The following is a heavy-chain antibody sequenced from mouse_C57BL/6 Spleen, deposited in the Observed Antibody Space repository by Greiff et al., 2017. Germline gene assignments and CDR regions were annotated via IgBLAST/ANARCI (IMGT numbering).Heavy chain of an antibody. V-gene: IGHV5-9-1*02. CDR3: TRASYDYDPSGFGY. CDR2: ISSGGDYI. CDR1: GFTFSSYA. J-gene: IGHJ2*01. Sequence: EVKVVESGEGLVKPGGSLKLSCAASGFTFSSYAMSWVRQTPEKRLEWVAYISSGGDYIYYADTVKGRFTISRDNARNTLYLQMSSLKSEDTAMYYCTRASYDYDPSGFGYWGQGTTLTVSS. D-gene: IGHD2-4*01.